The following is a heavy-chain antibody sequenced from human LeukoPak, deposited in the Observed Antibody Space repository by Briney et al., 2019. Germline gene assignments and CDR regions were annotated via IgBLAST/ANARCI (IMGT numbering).Heavy chain of an antibody. D-gene: IGHD2-15*01. CDR3: ARDGHPTLPWWGSCCGYFDY. Sequence: ASVKVSCKASGGTFSSYAISWVRQAPGQGLEWMGRIIPILGIANYAQKFQGRVTITADKSTGTAYMELSSLRSEDMAVYYCARDGHPTLPWWGSCCGYFDYWGQGTLVTVSS. J-gene: IGHJ4*02. V-gene: IGHV1-69*04. CDR2: IIPILGIA. CDR1: GGTFSSYA.